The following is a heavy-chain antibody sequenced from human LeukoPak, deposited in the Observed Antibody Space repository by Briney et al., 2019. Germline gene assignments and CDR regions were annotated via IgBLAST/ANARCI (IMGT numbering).Heavy chain of an antibody. D-gene: IGHD2-2*01. Sequence: GGSLRLSCAASGFTFSDYYMSWIRQAPGKGLELVSYISSSGSTIYYADSVKGRFTISRDNAKNSLYLQVNSLRAEDTAVYYCARARGVVPALFYWGQGTLVTVSS. CDR3: ARARGVVPALFY. J-gene: IGHJ4*02. V-gene: IGHV3-11*01. CDR2: ISSSGSTI. CDR1: GFTFSDYY.